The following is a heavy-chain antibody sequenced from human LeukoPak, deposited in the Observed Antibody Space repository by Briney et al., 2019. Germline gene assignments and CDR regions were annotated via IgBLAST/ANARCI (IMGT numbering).Heavy chain of an antibody. V-gene: IGHV4-34*01. CDR1: GGSFSGYY. D-gene: IGHD5-18*01. CDR3: ARGGILQHLYGMDV. J-gene: IGHJ6*02. Sequence: PSETLSLTCAVYGGSFSGYYWSWIRQPPGKGLEWIGEINHSGSTNYNPSLKSRVTISVDTSKNQFSLKLSSATAADTAVYYCARGGILQHLYGMDVWGQGTTVTVSS. CDR2: INHSGST.